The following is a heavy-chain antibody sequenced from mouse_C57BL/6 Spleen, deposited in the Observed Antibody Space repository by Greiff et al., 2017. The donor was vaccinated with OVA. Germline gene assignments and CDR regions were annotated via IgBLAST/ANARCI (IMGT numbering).Heavy chain of an antibody. V-gene: IGHV1-55*01. CDR1: GFTFTSYW. CDR3: ARGQLRLRRYFGD. Sequence: QVQLQQPGAELVKPGASVKLSCTASGFTFTSYWITWVKQRPGPGLEWIGDIYPGSGSTNYNEKFKGKATLTVDTSSSTAYMQLSSLTSEDSAVYYCARGQLRLRRYFGDWGKGTTLTVSS. CDR2: IYPGSGST. D-gene: IGHD3-2*02. J-gene: IGHJ2*01.